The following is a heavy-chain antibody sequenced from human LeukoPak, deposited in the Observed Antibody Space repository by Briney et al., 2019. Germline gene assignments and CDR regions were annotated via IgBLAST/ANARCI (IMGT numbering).Heavy chain of an antibody. D-gene: IGHD5-12*01. CDR3: AKGRRDGYNFYFDY. J-gene: IGHJ4*02. CDR2: ISGSGGST. V-gene: IGHV3-23*01. CDR1: GFTFSSYA. Sequence: GGSLRLSCAASGFTFSSYAMSWVRQAPGKGLEWVSAISGSGGSTYYADSVKGRFTISRDNSRNTLYLQMNSLRAEDTAVYYCAKGRRDGYNFYFDYWGQGTLVTVSS.